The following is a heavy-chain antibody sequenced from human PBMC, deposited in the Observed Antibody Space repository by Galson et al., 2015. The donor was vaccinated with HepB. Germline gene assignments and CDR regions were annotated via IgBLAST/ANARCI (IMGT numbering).Heavy chain of an antibody. J-gene: IGHJ6*02. D-gene: IGHD6-13*01. CDR1: GYTFTSYD. V-gene: IGHV1-8*01. Sequence: SCKASGYTFTSYDINWLRQATGQGLEWMGWMNPNSGNTGYAQKFQGRVTMTRNTSISTAYMELSSLRSEDTAVYYCAREWILAAAGKYFWGGDYYYGMDVWGQGTTVTVSS. CDR3: AREWILAAAGKYFWGGDYYYGMDV. CDR2: MNPNSGNT.